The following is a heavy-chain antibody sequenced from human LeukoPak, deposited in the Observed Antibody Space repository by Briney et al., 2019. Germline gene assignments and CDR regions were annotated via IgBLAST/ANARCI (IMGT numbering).Heavy chain of an antibody. CDR1: GGSFSGYY. CDR2: INHRGST. CDR3: ARWTVVGATHYGYIDY. Sequence: PSETLSLTCTVYGGSFSGYYWTWIRQPPGKGLEWIGDINHRGSTSYDPSLKSRVTISVDTSKNQFSLKLNSVTAADTAVYYCARWTVVGATHYGYIDYWGQGTLVTVSS. D-gene: IGHD1-26*01. V-gene: IGHV4-34*01. J-gene: IGHJ4*02.